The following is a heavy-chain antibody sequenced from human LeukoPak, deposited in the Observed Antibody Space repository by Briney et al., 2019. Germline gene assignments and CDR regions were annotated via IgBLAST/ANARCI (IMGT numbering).Heavy chain of an antibody. CDR1: GFTFSDYY. V-gene: IGHV3-11*01. CDR2: ISGSGTTI. CDR3: AGMTTVTKDYY. J-gene: IGHJ4*02. D-gene: IGHD4-17*01. Sequence: PGGSLRLSCAASGFTFSDYYMSWIRQAPGKELEWVSYISGSGTTIYYADSVKGRFTISRDNAKNSLYLQMSSLRAEDTAVYYCAGMTTVTKDYYWGQGTLVTVSS.